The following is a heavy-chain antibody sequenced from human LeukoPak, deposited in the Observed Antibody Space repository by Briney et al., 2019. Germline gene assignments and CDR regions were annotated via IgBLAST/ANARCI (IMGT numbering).Heavy chain of an antibody. CDR1: GFTFSNYE. D-gene: IGHD2-15*01. Sequence: GRSLRLSCAASGFTFSNYEMNWVRQAPGKGLEWVSYVSSTGSTIYYADSVKGRFTISRDNAKNSLYLQMNSLRAEDTAVYYCASSGPYDYWGQGTLVTVSS. V-gene: IGHV3-48*03. CDR2: VSSTGSTI. CDR3: ASSGPYDY. J-gene: IGHJ4*02.